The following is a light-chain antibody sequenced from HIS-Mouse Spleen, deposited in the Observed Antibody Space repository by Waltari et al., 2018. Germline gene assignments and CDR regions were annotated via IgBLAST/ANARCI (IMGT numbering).Light chain of an antibody. CDR3: CSYAGSYTYV. Sequence: QSALTQPRSVSGSPGQSVTISCTGTSSDVGGYNYFSWYQHHPGKAPKLMISDVSKRPSGVPDRFSGSKSGNTASLTISGLQAEDEADYYCCSYAGSYTYVFGTGTKVTVL. V-gene: IGLV2-11*01. J-gene: IGLJ1*01. CDR2: DVS. CDR1: SSDVGGYNY.